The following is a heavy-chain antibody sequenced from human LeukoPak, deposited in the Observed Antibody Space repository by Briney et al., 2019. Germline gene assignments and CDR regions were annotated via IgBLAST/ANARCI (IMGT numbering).Heavy chain of an antibody. D-gene: IGHD6-19*01. CDR1: GFTSSSYG. V-gene: IGHV3-30*18. Sequence: RSGGSLRLSCAASGFTSSSYGMHWVRQAPGKGLEWVAVISYDGSNKYYADSVKGRFTISRDNSKNTLYLQMNSLRAEDTAVYYCAKDKSVADAFDIWGQGTMVTVSS. J-gene: IGHJ3*02. CDR2: ISYDGSNK. CDR3: AKDKSVADAFDI.